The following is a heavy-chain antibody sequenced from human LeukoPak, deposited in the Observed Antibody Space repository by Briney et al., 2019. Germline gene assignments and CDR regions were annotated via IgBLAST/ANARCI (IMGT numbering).Heavy chain of an antibody. CDR3: ARDRKGLIAAAGTGGFDY. V-gene: IGHV4-61*02. Sequence: PSEALSLTCTVSGGSISSGSYYWSWIRQPAGRGLEWIGRIYTSGSTNYDPSLKSRVTISVDTSKNQFSLKLSSVTAADTAVYYCARDRKGLIAAAGTGGFDYWGQGTLVTVSS. CDR2: IYTSGST. D-gene: IGHD6-13*01. J-gene: IGHJ4*02. CDR1: GGSISSGSYY.